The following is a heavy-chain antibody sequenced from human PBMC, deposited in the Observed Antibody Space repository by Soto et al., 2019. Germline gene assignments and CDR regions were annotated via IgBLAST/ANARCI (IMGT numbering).Heavy chain of an antibody. CDR1: GFTFSSYA. D-gene: IGHD3-10*01. Sequence: GGSLRLSCAASGFTFSSYAMHWVRQAPGKGLEWVAVISYDGSNKYYAGSVKGRFTISRDNSKNTLYLQMNSLRAEDTAVYYCARDQFPQLLWFGGGYLDNWGQGTLVTVSS. J-gene: IGHJ4*02. CDR3: ARDQFPQLLWFGGGYLDN. CDR2: ISYDGSNK. V-gene: IGHV3-30-3*01.